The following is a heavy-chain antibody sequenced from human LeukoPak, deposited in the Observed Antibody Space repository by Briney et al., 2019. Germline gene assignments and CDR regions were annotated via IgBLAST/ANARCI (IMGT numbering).Heavy chain of an antibody. CDR1: GGSISSGDYY. D-gene: IGHD2-2*01. J-gene: IGHJ6*02. CDR2: IRNKANSYTT. Sequence: LSLTCTVSGGSISSGDYYWSWIRQPPGKGLEWVGRIRNKANSYTTEYAASVIGRFAISRDDSKNSLYVQMNSLKTEDTAVYYCARSRPYDATDVWGQGTTVSVFS. V-gene: IGHV3-72*01. CDR3: ARSRPYDATDV.